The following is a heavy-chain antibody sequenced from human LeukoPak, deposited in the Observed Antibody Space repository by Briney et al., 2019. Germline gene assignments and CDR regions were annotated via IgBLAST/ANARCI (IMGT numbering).Heavy chain of an antibody. V-gene: IGHV3-21*01. J-gene: IGHJ3*02. CDR2: IISSSSYI. CDR1: GFTFSSYS. D-gene: IGHD3-16*01. CDR3: ARDQRLGAFYI. Sequence: GGSLRLSCAASGFTFSSYSMNWVRQAPGKGLEWVSSIISSSSYIYYAHTVKGRFTISRDNATNTLYLQMNSLRAEDTAVYYCARDQRLGAFYIWGQGTMVTVSS.